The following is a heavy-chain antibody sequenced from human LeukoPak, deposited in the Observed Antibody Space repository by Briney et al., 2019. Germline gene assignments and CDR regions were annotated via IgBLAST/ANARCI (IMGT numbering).Heavy chain of an antibody. CDR2: ISSSSTI. D-gene: IGHD3-3*01. Sequence: PGGSLRLSCAASGFTFSSYSMNWVRQAPGKGLEWVSYISSSSTIYYADSVKGRFTISRDNAKNSLYLQMNSLRAEDTAVYYCARTDFDSDYWGQGTLVTVSS. CDR3: ARTDFDSDY. V-gene: IGHV3-48*01. J-gene: IGHJ4*02. CDR1: GFTFSSYS.